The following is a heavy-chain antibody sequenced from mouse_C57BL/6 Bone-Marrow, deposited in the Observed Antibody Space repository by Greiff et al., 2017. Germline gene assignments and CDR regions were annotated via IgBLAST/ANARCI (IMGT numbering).Heavy chain of an antibody. D-gene: IGHD1-1*01. J-gene: IGHJ4*01. Sequence: VQLKESGPGLAKPSQPLSLPCSVTGYSITSDYWNWIRKFPGNKLEYMGYISYRGSTYYNPSLKSRISITRDKSKNQYYLQWNSGTTEDTSTYYCARGSTGGAMGYWGQGTSGTVSS. CDR3: ARGSTGGAMGY. CDR1: GYSITSDY. V-gene: IGHV3-8*01. CDR2: ISYRGST.